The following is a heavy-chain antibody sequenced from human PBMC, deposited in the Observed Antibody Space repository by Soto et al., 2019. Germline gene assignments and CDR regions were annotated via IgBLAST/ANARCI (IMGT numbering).Heavy chain of an antibody. CDR2: ISHDGINK. D-gene: IGHD6-19*01. CDR1: GLSFSSYA. V-gene: IGHV3-30-3*01. J-gene: IGHJ5*02. CDR3: ARDMYSSDYFVKWFEP. Sequence: VRLVESGGGVVQPGRSLRLSCTASGLSFSSYAMYWFRQPPGKGLEWVAVISHDGINKHYADSVKGRVTVSRDNSTRSLDLQLNSLRGEDTAMYYCARDMYSSDYFVKWFEPWGQGTLVTVSS.